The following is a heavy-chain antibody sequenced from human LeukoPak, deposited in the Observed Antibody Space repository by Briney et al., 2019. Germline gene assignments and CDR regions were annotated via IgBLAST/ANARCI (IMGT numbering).Heavy chain of an antibody. CDR1: GFTFSSNG. CDR3: ARVAVAGIYFYYYMDV. CDR2: IKREGGDR. D-gene: IGHD6-13*01. J-gene: IGHJ6*03. Sequence: GGSLRLSCATSGFTFSSNGMSWVRQAPGKGLEWVAYIKREGGDRYYVDSVKGRFTISRDNTKNSLYLQMNSLRAEDTAVYYCARVAVAGIYFYYYMDVWGKGTTVTVS. V-gene: IGHV3-7*01.